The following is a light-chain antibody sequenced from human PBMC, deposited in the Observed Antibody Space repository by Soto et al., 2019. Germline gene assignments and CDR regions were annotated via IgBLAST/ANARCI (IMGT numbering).Light chain of an antibody. J-gene: IGLJ2*01. CDR3: SSFTSSSTLV. CDR2: EVS. V-gene: IGLV2-18*02. CDR1: SSDVGSYNR. Sequence: QSPLTQPPSVSGSPGPSVTISCTGTSSDVGSYNRVSWYQQPPGTAPKLMIYEVSNRPSGVPDRFSGSKSGNTASLTISGLQAEDEADYYCSSFTSSSTLVFGGGTKLTVL.